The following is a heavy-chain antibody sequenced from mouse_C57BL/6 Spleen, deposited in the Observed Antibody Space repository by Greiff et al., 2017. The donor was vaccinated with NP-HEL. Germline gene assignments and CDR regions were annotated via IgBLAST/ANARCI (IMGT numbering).Heavy chain of an antibody. CDR2: ISGGGGNT. CDR3: SSSIYYDYEWAMDY. D-gene: IGHD2-4*01. Sequence: EVKLVESGGGLVKPGGSLKLSCAASGFTFSSYTMSWVRQTPEKRLEWVATISGGGGNTYYPDSVKGRFTISRDNAKNTLYLQMSSLRSEDTALYYCSSSIYYDYEWAMDYWGQGTSVTVSS. V-gene: IGHV5-9*01. CDR1: GFTFSSYT. J-gene: IGHJ4*01.